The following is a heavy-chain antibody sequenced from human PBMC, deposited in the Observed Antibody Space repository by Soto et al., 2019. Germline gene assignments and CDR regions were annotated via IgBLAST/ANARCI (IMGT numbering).Heavy chain of an antibody. J-gene: IGHJ4*02. V-gene: IGHV2-5*02. CDR3: TQIYGSGSWGWYFHS. Sequence: QITLRESGPSLVKPTEPLTLTCTFSGFSLTTTGVGVGWIRQPPGKALEWLAVVFWDDGERYSPYLKSRVTIAKDTSKNQVVLTMTNMDPVDTATYYCTQIYGSGSWGWYFHSWGQGTLVTVSS. D-gene: IGHD1-26*01. CDR1: GFSLTTTGVG. CDR2: VFWDDGE.